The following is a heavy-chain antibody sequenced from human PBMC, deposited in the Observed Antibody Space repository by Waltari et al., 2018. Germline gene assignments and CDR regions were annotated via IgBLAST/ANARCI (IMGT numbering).Heavy chain of an antibody. CDR1: GGSIVDSNW. D-gene: IGHD2-15*01. CDR2: IFHSGST. CDR3: TRRNVVPTFRDY. V-gene: IGHV4-4*02. J-gene: IGHJ4*02. Sequence: MQLEESGPGLAQPSGTLSLTCAVSGGSIVDSNWLSWVRQPPTQGLVWIGEIFHSGSTNYNPSLNSRVTISLDKSRNRFSLQLNSVTAADTAVYYCTRRNVVPTFRDYWGRGALVTVSS.